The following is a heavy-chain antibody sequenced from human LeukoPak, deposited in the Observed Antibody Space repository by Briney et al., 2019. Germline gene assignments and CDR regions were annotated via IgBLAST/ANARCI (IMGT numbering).Heavy chain of an antibody. D-gene: IGHD1-20*01. CDR2: ISSSSSTI. CDR1: GFTLSRYS. V-gene: IGHV3-48*02. Sequence: PGGSLRLSCAASGFTLSRYSMNWVRQAPGKGPEWISYISSSSSTIYYADSVKGRFTISRDNAKNSLSLQMDSLRDEDTAVYYCASYNWNDGFFDYWGQGTLVTVSS. CDR3: ASYNWNDGFFDY. J-gene: IGHJ4*02.